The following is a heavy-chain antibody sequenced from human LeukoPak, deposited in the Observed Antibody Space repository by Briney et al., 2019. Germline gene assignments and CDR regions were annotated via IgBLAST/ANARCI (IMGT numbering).Heavy chain of an antibody. J-gene: IGHJ4*02. V-gene: IGHV3-30*02. D-gene: IGHD4-11*01. CDR1: GFTFSSYG. CDR2: IRYDGSNK. Sequence: GGSLRLSCAASGFTFSSYGMHWVRQAPGKGLEWVAFIRYDGSNKYYADSVKGRFTISRDNSKNTLYLQMNSLRAEDTAVYYCAKGGDPTAPCFDYWGQGTLVTVSS. CDR3: AKGGDPTAPCFDY.